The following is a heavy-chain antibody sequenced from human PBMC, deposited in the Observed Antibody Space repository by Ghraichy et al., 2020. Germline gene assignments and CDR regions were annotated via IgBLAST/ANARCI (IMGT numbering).Heavy chain of an antibody. CDR2: ISGSGDTT. Sequence: GESLNISCAGSGFIFGSYAMTWVRQAPGKGLDWVSSISGSGDTTYYADSVKGRFTISRDNSKNTLYLKMNSLRAEDTSVYYCATASGGDSYPNWGQGTLVTVSS. CDR3: ATASGGDSYPN. V-gene: IGHV3-23*01. J-gene: IGHJ4*02. D-gene: IGHD2-21*02. CDR1: GFIFGSYA.